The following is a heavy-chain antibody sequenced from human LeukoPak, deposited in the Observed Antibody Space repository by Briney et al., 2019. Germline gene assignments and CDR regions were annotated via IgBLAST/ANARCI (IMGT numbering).Heavy chain of an antibody. CDR3: ARGGFNMVRGVIISSNPYFYYMDI. CDR1: GFTFSAYN. J-gene: IGHJ6*03. V-gene: IGHV3-69-1*01. Sequence: GGSLRLSCAASGFTFSAYNMNWVRQAPGKGLEWVSSITSGDFVYFADSLKGRFTISRDNGKSSLYLQMNSLRAEDTAVYYCARGGFNMVRGVIISSNPYFYYMDIWGKGTTVTVSS. D-gene: IGHD3-10*01. CDR2: ITSGDFV.